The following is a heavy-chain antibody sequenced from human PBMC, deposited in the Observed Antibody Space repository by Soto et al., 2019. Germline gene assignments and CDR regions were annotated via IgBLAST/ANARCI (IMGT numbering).Heavy chain of an antibody. D-gene: IGHD1-26*01. V-gene: IGHV1-3*01. CDR2: INGGNGNT. J-gene: IGHJ4*02. CDR1: GNTVPNYA. CDR3: ARDDSGFSGSHYIDDFNY. Sequence: QVQLVQSGAELKKPGASVKVSCKASGNTVPNYAIHWVRQAPGQRLEWMVWINGGNGNTYYSEHFQGRVTVTRDTSEGTVYMPLSSLKAEDTAVYYCARDDSGFSGSHYIDDFNYWCQRALGTVYS.